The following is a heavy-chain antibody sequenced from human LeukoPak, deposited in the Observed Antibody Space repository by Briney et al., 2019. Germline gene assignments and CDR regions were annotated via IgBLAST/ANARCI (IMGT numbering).Heavy chain of an antibody. D-gene: IGHD3-22*01. Sequence: GGSLRLSCAASGFPFSSYGMYWVRQAPGKGLEWVAFIRDDGSNRYHADSVKGRFTISRDNSKNTLYLQMNSLRAEDTAWYYCARSITMMNLWGQGTLVTVSS. CDR1: GFPFSSYG. CDR3: ARSITMMNL. CDR2: IRDDGSNR. V-gene: IGHV3-30*02. J-gene: IGHJ4*02.